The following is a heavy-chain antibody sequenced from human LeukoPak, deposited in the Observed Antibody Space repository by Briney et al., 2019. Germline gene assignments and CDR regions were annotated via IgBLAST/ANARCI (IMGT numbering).Heavy chain of an antibody. V-gene: IGHV4-34*01. CDR3: ARGVPYYYYGSGSYYSS. CDR2: VNHSGST. Sequence: PSETLSLTCAVYGGSFSGYYWNWIRQPPGKGLEWIGEVNHSGSTNYNPSLKSRVTISVDTSKNQFSLKLSSVTAADTAVYYCARGVPYYYYGSGSYYSSWGQGTLVTVSS. D-gene: IGHD3-10*01. CDR1: GGSFSGYY. J-gene: IGHJ5*02.